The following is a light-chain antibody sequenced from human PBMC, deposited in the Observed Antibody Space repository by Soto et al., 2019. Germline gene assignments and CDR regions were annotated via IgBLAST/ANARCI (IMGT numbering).Light chain of an antibody. CDR1: QSISNW. J-gene: IGKJ1*01. V-gene: IGKV1-5*01. CDR3: QQYNSYPWT. Sequence: DIQMTQTPSTLSGSVGERATITCRASQSISNWLAWYQQKPGKAPKLLIYDASSLESGVPSRFSGSGSGTEFTLTISSLQPDDFATYYCQQYNSYPWTFGQGTKVDIK. CDR2: DAS.